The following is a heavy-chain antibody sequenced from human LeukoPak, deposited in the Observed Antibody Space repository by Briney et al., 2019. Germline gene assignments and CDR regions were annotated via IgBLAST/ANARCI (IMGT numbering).Heavy chain of an antibody. J-gene: IGHJ4*02. V-gene: IGHV3-74*01. CDR2: INSDGSST. Sequence: GGSLRLSCAASGFPFSSYWMHWVRQAPGKGLVWVSRINSDGSSTSYADSVKGRFTISRDNAKNTLYLQMNSLRAEDTAVYYGARGLSSTSCMGYYWGQGTLVTVSS. CDR1: GFPFSSYW. CDR3: ARGLSSTSCMGYY. D-gene: IGHD2-2*01.